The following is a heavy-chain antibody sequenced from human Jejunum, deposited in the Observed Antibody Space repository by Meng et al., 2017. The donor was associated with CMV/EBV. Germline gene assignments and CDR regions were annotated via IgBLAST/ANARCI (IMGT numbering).Heavy chain of an antibody. J-gene: IGHJ4*02. CDR1: GGSISGYY. Sequence: VSGGSISGYYWSWIRQPPGKGLEWVGYIYYTGGTNYNPSLESRASIALDRSKNQISLKLTSVTAADTAVYFCARGLGHASNNSHDYWGQGTLVTVSS. CDR2: IYYTGGT. V-gene: IGHV4-59*01. D-gene: IGHD1-1*01. CDR3: ARGLGHASNNSHDY.